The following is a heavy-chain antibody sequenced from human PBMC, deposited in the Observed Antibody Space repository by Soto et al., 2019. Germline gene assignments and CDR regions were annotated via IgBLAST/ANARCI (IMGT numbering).Heavy chain of an antibody. CDR2: IYWDDDK. CDR1: GFSLSTSGVG. J-gene: IGHJ4*02. CDR3: AHSYTNIVVVPAALYYFDY. D-gene: IGHD2-2*01. V-gene: IGHV2-5*02. Sequence: SGPTLVNPTQTLTLTCTFSGFSLSTSGVGVGWIRQPPGKALEWLALIYWDDDKRYSPSLKSRLTITKDTSKNQVVLTMTNMDPVDTATYYCAHSYTNIVVVPAALYYFDYWGQGTLVTSPQ.